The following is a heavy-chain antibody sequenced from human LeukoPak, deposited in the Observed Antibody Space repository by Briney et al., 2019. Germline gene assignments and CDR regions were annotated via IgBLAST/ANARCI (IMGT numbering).Heavy chain of an antibody. Sequence: PGGSLRLSCAASGFTFSSYAMSWVRQAPGKGLEWVSAISGSGGSTYYADSVKGRFTISRDNAKNSLYLQMNSLRAEDTAVYYYARGANGGNSGYYYYGMDVWGQGTTVTVSS. D-gene: IGHD4-23*01. CDR1: GFTFSSYA. CDR2: ISGSGGST. V-gene: IGHV3-23*01. J-gene: IGHJ6*02. CDR3: ARGANGGNSGYYYYGMDV.